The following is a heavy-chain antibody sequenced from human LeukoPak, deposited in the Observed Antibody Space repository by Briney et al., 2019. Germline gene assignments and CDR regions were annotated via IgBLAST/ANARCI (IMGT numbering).Heavy chain of an antibody. CDR3: AKRWGTSHGAFDI. CDR1: GFTFSSYA. J-gene: IGHJ3*02. Sequence: GGSLRLSCAASGFTFSSYAMSWVRQAPGKGLEWVSAISGSGGSTYYADSVKGRFTISRDNSKTTMYLQMNSLRAEDTAVYYCAKRWGTSHGAFDIWGQGTMVTVSS. CDR2: ISGSGGST. D-gene: IGHD3-16*01. V-gene: IGHV3-23*01.